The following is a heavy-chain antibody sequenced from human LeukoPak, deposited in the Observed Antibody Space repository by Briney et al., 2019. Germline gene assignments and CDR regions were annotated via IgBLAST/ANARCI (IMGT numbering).Heavy chain of an antibody. V-gene: IGHV3-21*01. CDR2: ISSSSTYI. Sequence: KPGGSLRLSCAASGFTFSSYSMNWVRQAPGKGLEWVSSISSSSTYIYYADSVKGRFTISRDNAKNSLYLQMNSLRAEDTAVYYCARDDMLTGYFNDAFDIWGQGTMVTVSS. CDR3: ARDDMLTGYFNDAFDI. J-gene: IGHJ3*02. CDR1: GFTFSSYS. D-gene: IGHD3-9*01.